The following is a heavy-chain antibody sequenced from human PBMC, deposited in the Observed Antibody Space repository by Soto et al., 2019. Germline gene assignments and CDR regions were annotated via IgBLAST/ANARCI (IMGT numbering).Heavy chain of an antibody. CDR2: IYYSGSA. V-gene: IGHV4-61*01. J-gene: IGHJ5*02. D-gene: IGHD6-13*01. Sequence: SETLSLTCTVSGGCDSSGSYYWSLIREPPRKGLEWIRYIYYSGSANYNPSLQSRVTISVDTSKNQFSLKLSSVTAADTAVYYCARRLAEAGMSVWFDPWGQGTLVTVSS. CDR3: ARRLAEAGMSVWFDP. CDR1: GGCDSSGSYY.